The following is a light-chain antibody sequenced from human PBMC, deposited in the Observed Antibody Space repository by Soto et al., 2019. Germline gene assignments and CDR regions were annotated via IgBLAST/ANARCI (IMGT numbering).Light chain of an antibody. CDR2: DVS. J-gene: IGLJ1*01. CDR1: SSDVGGYNY. CDR3: SSYAGTYIV. V-gene: IGLV2-8*01. Sequence: QSALTQPHSASGSPGQSVTISCTGTSSDVGGYNYVSWYQQHPGKAPKLMIYDVSQRPSGVPDRFSGSQSVNTASLTVSGLQAEDEADYYCSSYAGTYIVFGTGTKVTVL.